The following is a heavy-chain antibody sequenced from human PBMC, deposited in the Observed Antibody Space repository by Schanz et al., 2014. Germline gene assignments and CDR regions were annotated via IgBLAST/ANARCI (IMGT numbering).Heavy chain of an antibody. J-gene: IGHJ4*02. V-gene: IGHV3-33*01. CDR1: GFTFSKYG. CDR2: IWYNGSNK. CDR3: ARGDPVAGLDY. Sequence: QVQLVESGGGVVQPGRSLRLSCAASGFTFSKYGVHWVRQAPGKGLEWVAVIWYNGSNKYYADSVRGRFTISRDNSKNTLYLQMNSLRGEDTGMYYCARGDPVAGLDYWGRGTLVTVSS.